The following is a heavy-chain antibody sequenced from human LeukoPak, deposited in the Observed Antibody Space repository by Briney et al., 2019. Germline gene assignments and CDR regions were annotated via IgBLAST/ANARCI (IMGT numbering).Heavy chain of an antibody. CDR3: ARVYYYDSSDLYFDP. CDR2: IYYIGST. V-gene: IGHV4-59*08. J-gene: IGHJ5*02. Sequence: SQTLSLTCTVAAASISIYYWSWIRQPPGKGREWLGYIYYIGSTNNNPSIKSRVTISVHTSKNQFSLKLSSVTAADTAVYYCARVYYYDSSDLYFDPWGQGTLVTVSS. CDR1: AASISIYY. D-gene: IGHD3-22*01.